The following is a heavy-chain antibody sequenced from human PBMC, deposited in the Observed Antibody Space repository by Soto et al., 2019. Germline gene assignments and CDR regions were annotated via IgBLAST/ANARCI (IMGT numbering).Heavy chain of an antibody. Sequence: PSETLSLTCAVSGGSISSGGYSWSWIRQPPGKGLEWIGYIYHSGSTYYNPSLKSRVTISVDRSKNQFSLKLSSVTAADTAVYYCARTRAVWFDPWGQGTLVTVSS. J-gene: IGHJ5*02. CDR1: GGSISSGGYS. V-gene: IGHV4-30-2*01. CDR2: IYHSGST. CDR3: ARTRAVWFDP. D-gene: IGHD6-19*01.